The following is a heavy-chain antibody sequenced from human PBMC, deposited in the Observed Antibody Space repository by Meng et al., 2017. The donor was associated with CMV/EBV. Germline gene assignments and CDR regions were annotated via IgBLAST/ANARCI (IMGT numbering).Heavy chain of an antibody. V-gene: IGHV4-61*01. Sequence: SETLSLTCTVSGGSVSSGSYYWSWSRQPPGKGLEWIGYIYYSGSTNYNPSLKSRVTISVDTSKNQFSLKLSSVTAADTAVYYCARSYYYYYGMDVWGQGTTVTVSS. CDR2: IYYSGST. CDR1: GGSVSSGSYY. CDR3: ARSYYYYYGMDV. J-gene: IGHJ6*02.